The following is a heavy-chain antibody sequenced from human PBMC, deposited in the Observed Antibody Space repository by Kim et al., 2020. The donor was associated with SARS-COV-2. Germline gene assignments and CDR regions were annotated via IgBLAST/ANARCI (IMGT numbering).Heavy chain of an antibody. Sequence: GGSLRLSCAASGFTFSSYSMNWVRQAPGKGLEWVSSISSSSSYIYYADSVKGRFTISRDNAKNSPYLQMNSLRAEDTAVYYCARVGVYSSSSDYWGQGTLVTVSS. J-gene: IGHJ4*02. V-gene: IGHV3-21*01. CDR1: GFTFSSYS. D-gene: IGHD6-6*01. CDR2: ISSSSSYI. CDR3: ARVGVYSSSSDY.